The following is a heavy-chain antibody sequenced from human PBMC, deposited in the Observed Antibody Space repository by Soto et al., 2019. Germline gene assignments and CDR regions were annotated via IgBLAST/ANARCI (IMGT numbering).Heavy chain of an antibody. V-gene: IGHV5-51*01. CDR2: IYPGDHET. J-gene: IGHJ4*02. D-gene: IGHD6-13*01. Sequence: GESLKISCQSSGYTLSNFWIGWVRQLPGKGLEWMGIIYPGDHETRYSPSLHGKVTISADRSINTAYLQWNSLEASDTAFYFYARSPRSSPYFDYWGQGALVTVSS. CDR3: ARSPRSSPYFDY. CDR1: GYTLSNFW.